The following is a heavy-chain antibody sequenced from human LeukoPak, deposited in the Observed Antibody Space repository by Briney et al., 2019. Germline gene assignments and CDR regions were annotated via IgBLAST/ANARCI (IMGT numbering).Heavy chain of an antibody. D-gene: IGHD6-19*01. CDR1: GGPFSGYY. Sequence: SETLSLTCAVYGGPFSGYYWSWIRQPPGKGLEWIGEINHSGSTNYNPSLKSRVTISVDTSKNQFSLKLSSVTAADTAVYYCASHRGGWYFGYFQHWGQGTLVTVSS. J-gene: IGHJ1*01. V-gene: IGHV4-34*01. CDR3: ASHRGGWYFGYFQH. CDR2: INHSGST.